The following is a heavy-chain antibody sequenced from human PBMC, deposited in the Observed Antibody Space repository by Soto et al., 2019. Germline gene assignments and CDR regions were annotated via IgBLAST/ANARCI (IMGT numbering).Heavy chain of an antibody. Sequence: SETLSLTCAVYGGSFSGYYWSWIRQPPGKGLEWIGEINHSGSTNYNPSLKSRVTISVDTSKNQFSLKLSSVTAADTAVYYCERGKRDTSYGSLCYYYYYYYYMDVCGKRTTVPVSS. J-gene: IGHJ6*03. CDR1: GGSFSGYY. V-gene: IGHV4-34*01. D-gene: IGHD5-18*01. CDR3: ERGKRDTSYGSLCYYYYYYYYMDV. CDR2: INHSGST.